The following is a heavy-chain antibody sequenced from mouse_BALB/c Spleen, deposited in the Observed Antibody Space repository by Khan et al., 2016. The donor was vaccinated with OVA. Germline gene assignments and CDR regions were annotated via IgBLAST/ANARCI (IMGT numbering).Heavy chain of an antibody. V-gene: IGHV5-15*02. D-gene: IGHD1-2*01. Sequence: EVELVESGGGLVQPGGSRKLSCAASGFTFSDYGMAWVRQAPGKGPEWVAFISDLAYTIYYADTVKGRFTISSENAKTTLYLEMSSLRSYDTAIYFCARVGSTAPFAYWGLGTLVTVSA. CDR2: ISDLAYTI. CDR3: ARVGSTAPFAY. CDR1: GFTFSDYG. J-gene: IGHJ3*01.